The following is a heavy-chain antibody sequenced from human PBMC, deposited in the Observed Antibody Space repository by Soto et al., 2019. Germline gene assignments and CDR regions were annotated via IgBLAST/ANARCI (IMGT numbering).Heavy chain of an antibody. CDR1: GFTFSNAW. CDR3: TTDYYDSSGYYD. CDR2: IKSKTDGGTT. J-gene: IGHJ4*02. V-gene: IGHV3-15*01. D-gene: IGHD3-22*01. Sequence: GSLRLSCAASGFTFSNAWMSWVRQAPGKGLEWVGRIKSKTDGGTTDYAAPVNGRFTISRDDSKNTLYLQMNSLKTEDTAVYYCTTDYYDSSGYYDWGQGTLVTVSS.